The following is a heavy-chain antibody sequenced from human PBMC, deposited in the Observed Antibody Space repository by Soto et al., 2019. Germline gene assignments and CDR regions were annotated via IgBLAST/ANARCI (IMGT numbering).Heavy chain of an antibody. CDR3: ARHKDASSRYLLPDY. CDR2: VYYRGNT. J-gene: IGHJ4*02. D-gene: IGHD6-13*01. Sequence: QVLLQESGPGLVKPSETLSLTCTVSCGSISSSSYYWGWIRQPPGKGLEWIGRVYYRGNTYYNPSLKSRVTTSVDTSKNQFSMKLYSVTATDTALYYCARHKDASSRYLLPDYWGQGTLVTVSS. V-gene: IGHV4-39*01. CDR1: CGSISSSSYY.